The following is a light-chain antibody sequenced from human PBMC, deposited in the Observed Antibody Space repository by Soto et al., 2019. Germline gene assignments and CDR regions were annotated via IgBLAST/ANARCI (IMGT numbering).Light chain of an antibody. J-gene: IGKJ4*01. CDR2: AAS. V-gene: IGKV1-9*01. CDR1: QGVSSY. Sequence: DIQCTQSPSFLSAYLGHRVNITFRSSQGVSSYLAWYQQKPGKAPKLLIYAASTLQSGVPSRFSGSGSGTEFTLTISSLQTEDFATYSCQQLNSYPLTFGGGTKVDIK. CDR3: QQLNSYPLT.